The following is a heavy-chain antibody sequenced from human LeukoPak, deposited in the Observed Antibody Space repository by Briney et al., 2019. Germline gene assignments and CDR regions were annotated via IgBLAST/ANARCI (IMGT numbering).Heavy chain of an antibody. Sequence: GGSLRLSCAASGFTFSSYGMHWVRQAPGKGLEWVAVIWYDGSNKYYADSVKGRFTISRDNSKNTLYLQMNSLRAEDTAVYYCARDHRGVRDYFDYWGQGTLVTVSS. J-gene: IGHJ4*02. CDR3: ARDHRGVRDYFDY. V-gene: IGHV3-33*01. D-gene: IGHD3-10*01. CDR1: GFTFSSYG. CDR2: IWYDGSNK.